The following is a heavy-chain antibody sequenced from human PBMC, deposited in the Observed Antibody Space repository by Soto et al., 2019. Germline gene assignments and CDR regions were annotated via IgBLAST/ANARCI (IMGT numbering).Heavy chain of an antibody. CDR1: GGTFSSYA. V-gene: IGHV1-69*13. J-gene: IGHJ6*02. D-gene: IGHD6-13*01. CDR2: IIPIFGTA. CDR3: ARDPIAAAGSYYYYYGMDV. Sequence: GASVKVSCKASGGTFSSYAISWVRQAPGQGLEWMGGIIPIFGTANYAQKFQGRVTITADESTSTAYIELSSLRSEDTAVYYCARDPIAAAGSYYYYYGMDVWGQGTTVTVSS.